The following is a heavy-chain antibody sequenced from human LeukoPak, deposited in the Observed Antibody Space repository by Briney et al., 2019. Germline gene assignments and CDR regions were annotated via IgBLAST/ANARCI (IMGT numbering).Heavy chain of an antibody. CDR3: ATSGTIFGVVIPYFDY. J-gene: IGHJ4*02. Sequence: GGSLRLSCAASGFTFSSHAMSWVRQAPGKGLEWVSAISGSGGSTYYADSVKGRFTISRDNSKNTLYLQMNSLRAEDTAVYYCATSGTIFGVVIPYFDYWGQGTLVTVSS. CDR1: GFTFSSHA. D-gene: IGHD3-3*01. V-gene: IGHV3-23*01. CDR2: ISGSGGST.